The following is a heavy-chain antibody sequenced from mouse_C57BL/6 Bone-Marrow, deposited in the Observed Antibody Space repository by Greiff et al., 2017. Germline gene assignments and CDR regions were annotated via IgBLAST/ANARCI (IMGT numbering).Heavy chain of an antibody. CDR2: INPNNGGT. CDR1: GYTFTDYN. D-gene: IGHD3-2*02. Sequence: EVQLQQSGPELVKPGASVKIPCKASGYTFTDYNMDWVKQSHGKSLEWIGDINPNNGGTIYNQKFKGKATLTVDKSSSTAYMELRSLTSEDTAVYYWARKGTAQATWGYAMDYWGQGTSVTVSS. V-gene: IGHV1-18*01. J-gene: IGHJ4*01. CDR3: ARKGTAQATWGYAMDY.